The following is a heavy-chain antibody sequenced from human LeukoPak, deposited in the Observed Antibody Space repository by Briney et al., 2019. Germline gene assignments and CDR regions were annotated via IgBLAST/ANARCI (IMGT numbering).Heavy chain of an antibody. CDR2: ISYDGTNK. CDR1: GFTFSSYG. Sequence: GGSLRLSCAASGFTFSSYGMHWVRQAPGKGLEWVAVISYDGTNKYYADSVKGRFTISRDNSKNTLYLQMNSLRAEDTAVYYCARDITMIVVVITIRGAFDYWGQGTLVTVSS. J-gene: IGHJ4*02. D-gene: IGHD3-22*01. CDR3: ARDITMIVVVITIRGAFDY. V-gene: IGHV3-30*19.